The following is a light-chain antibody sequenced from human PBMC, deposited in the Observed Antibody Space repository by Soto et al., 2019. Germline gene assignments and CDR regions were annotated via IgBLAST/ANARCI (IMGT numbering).Light chain of an antibody. V-gene: IGLV2-14*03. CDR2: DVS. J-gene: IGLJ1*01. Sequence: QSALTQPASVSGSPGQSITISCTGTSSDVGAYTFVSWYQQHPDKVPKLMIFDVSRRPSGVSDRFSGSKSGNTASLTIAGLQPEDEADYYCSSYTSSSTHVFVSGTKLTVL. CDR3: SSYTSSSTHV. CDR1: SSDVGAYTF.